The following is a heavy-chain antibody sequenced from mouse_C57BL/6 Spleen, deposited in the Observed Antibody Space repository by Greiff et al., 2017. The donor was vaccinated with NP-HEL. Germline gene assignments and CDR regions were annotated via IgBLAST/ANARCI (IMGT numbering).Heavy chain of an antibody. CDR3: ARGDYGSPYYAMDY. CDR2: IYPRDGST. J-gene: IGHJ4*01. V-gene: IGHV1-78*01. Sequence: QVQLQQSDAELVKPGASVKISCKVSGYTFTDHTIHWMKQRPEQGLEWIGYIYPRDGSTKYNEKFKGKATLTADKSSSTAYMQLNSLTSEDTAVYYCARGDYGSPYYAMDYWGQGTSVTVSS. D-gene: IGHD1-1*01. CDR1: GYTFTDHT.